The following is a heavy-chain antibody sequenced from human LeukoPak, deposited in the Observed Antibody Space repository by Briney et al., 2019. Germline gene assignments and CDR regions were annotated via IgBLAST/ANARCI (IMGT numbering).Heavy chain of an antibody. CDR2: IYYSGST. CDR3: ARGSRGYSYG. J-gene: IGHJ4*02. CDR1: GASVSSGSYY. Sequence: SETLSLTCTVSGASVSSGSYYWSWIRQPPGKGLEWIGYIYYSGSTNYNPSLKSRVTISVDTSKNQFSLKLSSVTAADTAVYYCARGSRGYSYGWGQGTLVTVSS. V-gene: IGHV4-61*01. D-gene: IGHD5-18*01.